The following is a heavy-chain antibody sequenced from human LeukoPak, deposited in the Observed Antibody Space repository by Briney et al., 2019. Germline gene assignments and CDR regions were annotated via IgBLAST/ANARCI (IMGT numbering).Heavy chain of an antibody. J-gene: IGHJ4*02. CDR2: QDGSEK. V-gene: IGHV3-7*03. D-gene: IGHD5-24*01. Sequence: QDGSEKYYVDSVKGRFTISRDNAKNSLYLQMNSLRAEDTAVYYCASDPDTRDGYNWGYFDYWGQGTLVTVSS. CDR3: ASDPDTRDGYNWGYFDY.